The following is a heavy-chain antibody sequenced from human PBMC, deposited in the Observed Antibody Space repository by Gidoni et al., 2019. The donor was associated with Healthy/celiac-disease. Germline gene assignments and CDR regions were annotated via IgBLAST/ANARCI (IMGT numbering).Heavy chain of an antibody. J-gene: IGHJ6*03. V-gene: IGHV3-15*01. D-gene: IGHD2-8*01. Sequence: EVQLVESGGGLVKPGGSLRLSCAASGFTFSNAWMSWVRQAPGKGLEWVGRIKSKTDGGTTDYAAPVKGRFTISRDDSKNTLYLQMNSLKTEDTAVYYCTTDQTLYPFYYYMDVWGKGTTVTVSS. CDR3: TTDQTLYPFYYYMDV. CDR1: GFTFSNAW. CDR2: IKSKTDGGTT.